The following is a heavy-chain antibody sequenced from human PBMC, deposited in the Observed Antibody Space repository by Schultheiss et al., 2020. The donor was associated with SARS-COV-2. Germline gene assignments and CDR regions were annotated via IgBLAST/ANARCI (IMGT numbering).Heavy chain of an antibody. Sequence: GGSLRLSCAASGFTFSSYAMHWVRQAPGKGLEWVAVISYDGSNKYYADSVKGRFTISRDNAKNSLYLQMNSLRAEDTALYYCAKDMIALLEASGYDYWGQGTLVTVSS. CDR2: ISYDGSNK. CDR1: GFTFSSYA. V-gene: IGHV3-30*07. CDR3: AKDMIALLEASGYDY. J-gene: IGHJ4*02. D-gene: IGHD3-22*01.